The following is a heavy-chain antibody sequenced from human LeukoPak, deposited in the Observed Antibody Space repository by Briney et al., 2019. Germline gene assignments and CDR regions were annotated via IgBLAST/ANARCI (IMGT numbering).Heavy chain of an antibody. CDR2: ISAYNGNT. J-gene: IGHJ6*03. Sequence: ASVKVSCKASGYTFTSYGISWVRQAPGQGLEWMGWISAYNGNTNYAQKLQGRVTMTTDTSTSTAYMELRSLRSDDTAVYYCARATGSSWSSYYYYYYMDVWGKGTTVTISS. CDR3: ARATGSSWSSYYYYYYMDV. V-gene: IGHV1-18*01. CDR1: GYTFTSYG. D-gene: IGHD6-13*01.